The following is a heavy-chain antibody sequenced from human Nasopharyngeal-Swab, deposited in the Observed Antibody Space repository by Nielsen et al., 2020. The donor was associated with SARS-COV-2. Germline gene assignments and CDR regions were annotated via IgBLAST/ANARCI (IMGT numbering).Heavy chain of an antibody. Sequence: GESLKISCTTSGFTFDDYAMSWFRQAPGKGLEWVGFIRSKTYGGAPEYAASVKGRFTVSRDGAEGIAYLQMNSLGTEDTGVYYCARSVGSYYGQGAFDIWGQGTMVTFSS. J-gene: IGHJ3*02. V-gene: IGHV3-49*01. CDR2: IRSKTYGGAP. CDR1: GFTFDDYA. CDR3: ARSVGSYYGQGAFDI. D-gene: IGHD1-26*01.